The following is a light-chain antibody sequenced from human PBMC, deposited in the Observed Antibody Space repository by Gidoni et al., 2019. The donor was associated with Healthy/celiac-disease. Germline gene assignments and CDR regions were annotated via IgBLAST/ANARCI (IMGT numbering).Light chain of an antibody. CDR1: QSVSSY. J-gene: IGKJ2*01. V-gene: IGKV3-11*01. Sequence: EFVLTQSPATLSLSPGERATLSCRASQSVSSYLAWYQQKPGQAPRLLIYDASNRATGIPARFSGGGSGTDFTLTISSLEPEDFAVYYCQQRSTTFGQGTKLEIK. CDR3: QQRSTT. CDR2: DAS.